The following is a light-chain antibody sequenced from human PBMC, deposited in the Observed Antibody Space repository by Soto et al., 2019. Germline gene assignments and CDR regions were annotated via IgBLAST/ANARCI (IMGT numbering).Light chain of an antibody. Sequence: DIVMTQSPDSLAVSLGERATIHCKSSQDLLYSHANKKYLAWYKQRPGHPPQLLIYWASTRESGVPDRFSGSESGTDFTLTISSLQAEDVAVYYCQQYYTTPFTFGPGTKVEIK. V-gene: IGKV4-1*01. J-gene: IGKJ3*01. CDR2: WAS. CDR3: QQYYTTPFT. CDR1: QDLLYSHANKKY.